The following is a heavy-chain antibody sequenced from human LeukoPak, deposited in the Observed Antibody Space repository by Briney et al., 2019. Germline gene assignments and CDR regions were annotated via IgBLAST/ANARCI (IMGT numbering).Heavy chain of an antibody. CDR1: GYIFTSYY. CDR2: INPSGGST. J-gene: IGHJ4*02. D-gene: IGHD5-18*01. Sequence: GASVKVSCKASGYIFTSYYMHWVRQAPGQGLEWMGIINPSGGSTSYSQKFQGRVTMTRDTSTNTVYMELSSLRSDDTAVYYCARGGYSYGIFDYWGQGTLVTVSS. CDR3: ARGGYSYGIFDY. V-gene: IGHV1-46*01.